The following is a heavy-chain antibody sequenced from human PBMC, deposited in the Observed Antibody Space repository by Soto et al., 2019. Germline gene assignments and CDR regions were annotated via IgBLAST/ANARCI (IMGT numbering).Heavy chain of an antibody. J-gene: IGHJ4*02. D-gene: IGHD1-1*01. CDR2: MNPNTGNS. CDR3: ARRAEPVGWNGFGADKYYFDV. CDR1: GYTFTSYD. V-gene: IGHV1-8*01. Sequence: ASVKVSCKASGYTFTSYDIYWVRQATGQGLEWMGWMNPNTGNSGYAQKFQGRVTMTSDTSISTAHMELSSLRSEDTAVYYCARRAEPVGWNGFGADKYYFDVWGQGTLVTVSS.